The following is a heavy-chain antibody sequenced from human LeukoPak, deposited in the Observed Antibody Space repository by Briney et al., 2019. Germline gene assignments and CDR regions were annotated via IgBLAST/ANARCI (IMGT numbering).Heavy chain of an antibody. V-gene: IGHV4-59*08. J-gene: IGHJ6*02. D-gene: IGHD2-21*01. CDR3: ARQGGVLLYGMDV. CDR1: GGSISSSY. Sequence: SETLSLTCTVSGGSISSSYWSWIRQPPGKGLEWIGYIYYTGSTNYNPSLKSRVTISVDTSKNQFSLKLSSVTAADTAVYYCARQGGVLLYGMDVWGQGTTVTVSS. CDR2: IYYTGST.